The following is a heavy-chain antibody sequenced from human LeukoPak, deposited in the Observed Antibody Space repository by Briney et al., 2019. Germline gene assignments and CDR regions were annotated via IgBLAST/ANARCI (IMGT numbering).Heavy chain of an antibody. J-gene: IGHJ4*02. CDR3: ATSSGGHCSSTSCSEDY. V-gene: IGHV1-69-2*01. Sequence: GATVKISCKASGYTFTDYYMHWVQQAPGKGLEWMGRVDPEDGETIYAEKFQGRVTITADTSTDTAYMELSSLRSEDTAVYYCATSSGGHCSSTSCSEDYWGQGTLVTVSS. CDR1: GYTFTDYY. D-gene: IGHD2-2*01. CDR2: VDPEDGET.